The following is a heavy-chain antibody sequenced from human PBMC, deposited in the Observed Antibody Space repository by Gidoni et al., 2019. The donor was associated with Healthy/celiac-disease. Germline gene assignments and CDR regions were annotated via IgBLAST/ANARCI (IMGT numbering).Heavy chain of an antibody. D-gene: IGHD4-17*01. CDR1: GFTFSSYA. J-gene: IGHJ4*02. V-gene: IGHV3-23*01. CDR2: ISGSGGST. Sequence: EVQLLEYGGGLVQPGGSLRLSWAAAGFTFSSYAMSWVRQAPGKGLEWVSAISGSGGSTYYADSVKGRFTISRDNSKNTLYLQMNSLRAEDTAVYYCANNGGRNYYFDYWGQGTLVTVSS. CDR3: ANNGGRNYYFDY.